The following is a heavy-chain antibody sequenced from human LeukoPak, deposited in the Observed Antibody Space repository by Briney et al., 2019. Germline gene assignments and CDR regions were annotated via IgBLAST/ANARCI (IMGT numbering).Heavy chain of an antibody. V-gene: IGHV3-33*06. Sequence: GRSLRLSCAASGFTFSSYGMHWVRQAPGKGLEWVAVIWYDGSNKYYADSVKGRFTISRDNSKNTLYLQMNSLRAEDTAVYYCAKESRITMIVVVTEFDYWGQGTLVTVSS. CDR1: GFTFSSYG. J-gene: IGHJ4*02. CDR2: IWYDGSNK. D-gene: IGHD3-22*01. CDR3: AKESRITMIVVVTEFDY.